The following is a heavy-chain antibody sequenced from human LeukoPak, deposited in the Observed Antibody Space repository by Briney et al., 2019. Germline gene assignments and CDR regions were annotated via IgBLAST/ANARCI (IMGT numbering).Heavy chain of an antibody. D-gene: IGHD3-9*01. CDR2: IDPSDSYT. CDR3: ASLPNYDFLTGYSTASDY. Sequence: GESLKIPCKGSGYTFTSYWISWVRQMPGKGLEWMGRIDPSDSYTNYSPSFQGHVTISADKSISTAYLQWSSLKASDTSMYYCASLPNYDFLTGYSTASDYWGQGTLVTVSS. J-gene: IGHJ4*02. V-gene: IGHV5-10-1*01. CDR1: GYTFTSYW.